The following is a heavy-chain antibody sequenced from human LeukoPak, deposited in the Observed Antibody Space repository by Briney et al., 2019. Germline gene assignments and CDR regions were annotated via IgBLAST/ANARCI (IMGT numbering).Heavy chain of an antibody. CDR3: AREKVGSGWYYFDY. V-gene: IGHV1-18*01. D-gene: IGHD6-19*01. Sequence: XXXSCKASGYTFTSYGISWVRQAPGQGLEWMGWISAYNGNTNYAQKLQGRVTMTTDTSTSTAYMELRSLRSDDTAVYYCAREKVGSGWYYFDYWGQGTLVTVSS. CDR2: ISAYNGNT. CDR1: GYTFTSYG. J-gene: IGHJ4*02.